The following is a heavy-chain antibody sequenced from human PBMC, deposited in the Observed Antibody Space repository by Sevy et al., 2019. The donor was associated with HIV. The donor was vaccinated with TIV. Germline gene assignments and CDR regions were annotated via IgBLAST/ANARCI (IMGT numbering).Heavy chain of an antibody. CDR1: GYSISSGFY. D-gene: IGHD1-1*01. J-gene: IGHJ5*02. Sequence: SETLSLTCAVSGYSISSGFYWGWIRQSLGKGLEWIGSIFHSGSTYYNPSLKSRVTISVDTSKYQISLKLTSVTAADTAVYYCATNLPTDDMYWFDPWGQGTLVTVSS. CDR3: ATNLPTDDMYWFDP. CDR2: IFHSGST. V-gene: IGHV4-38-2*01.